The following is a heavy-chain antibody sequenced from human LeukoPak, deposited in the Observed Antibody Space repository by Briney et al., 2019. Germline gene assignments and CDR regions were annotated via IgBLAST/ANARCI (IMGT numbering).Heavy chain of an antibody. D-gene: IGHD5-24*01. V-gene: IGHV1-18*01. J-gene: IGHJ4*02. CDR2: ISPYNGNT. CDR3: AREMATIVNQFDY. Sequence: ASVKVSCKASGYTFTSYGISWVRQAPGQGLEWMGWISPYNGNTNYAQKLQGRVTMTTDTSTTTAYMELRSLRSDDTAVYYCAREMATIVNQFDYWGQGTLVAVSS. CDR1: GYTFTSYG.